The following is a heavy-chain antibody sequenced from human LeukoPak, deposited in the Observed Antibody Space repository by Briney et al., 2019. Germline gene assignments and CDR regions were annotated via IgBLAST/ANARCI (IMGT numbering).Heavy chain of an antibody. CDR1: GGSFSGYY. CDR3: ASLREPYYYDSRGRFFDY. Sequence: SETLSLTCAVYGGSFSGYYWSWIRQPPGKGLEWIGEINHSGSTNYNPSLKSRVTISVDTSKNQFSLKLSSVTAADTAVYYCASLREPYYYDSRGRFFDYGGQGTLVTVSS. V-gene: IGHV4-34*01. D-gene: IGHD3-22*01. CDR2: INHSGST. J-gene: IGHJ4*02.